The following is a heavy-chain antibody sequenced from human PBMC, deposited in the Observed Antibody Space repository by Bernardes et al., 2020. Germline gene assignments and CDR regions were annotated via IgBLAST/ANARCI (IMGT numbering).Heavy chain of an antibody. CDR1: GFAFSTYT. Sequence: GGSLRLSCAASGFAFSTYTMNWVRQAPGKGLEWVSFISDRHIDYADSVKGRFTISRDNAKNSLYLQMNSLRDEDTAVYYCARVPGYCSGGSCSPDAFDIWGQGTMVTVSS. D-gene: IGHD2-15*01. J-gene: IGHJ3*02. CDR2: ISDRHI. CDR3: ARVPGYCSGGSCSPDAFDI. V-gene: IGHV3-21*01.